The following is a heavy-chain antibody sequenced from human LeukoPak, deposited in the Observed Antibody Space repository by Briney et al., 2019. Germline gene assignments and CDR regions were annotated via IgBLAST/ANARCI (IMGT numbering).Heavy chain of an antibody. D-gene: IGHD3-22*01. V-gene: IGHV4-34*01. CDR3: ARGLPMIVVRWGAIDY. CDR1: GGSFSGYY. Sequence: SETLSLTCAVYGGSFSGYYWSWIRQPPGKGLEWVGEINHSGSTNYNPSLKSRVTISVDTSKNQFSLKLSSVTAADTAVYYCARGLPMIVVRWGAIDYWGQGTLVTVSS. CDR2: INHSGST. J-gene: IGHJ4*02.